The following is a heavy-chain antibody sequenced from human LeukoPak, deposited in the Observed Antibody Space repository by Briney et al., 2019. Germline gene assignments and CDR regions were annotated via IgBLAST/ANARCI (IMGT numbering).Heavy chain of an antibody. D-gene: IGHD6-19*01. CDR1: GGTFSSYA. CDR3: ARYSSGWYYFDH. J-gene: IGHJ4*02. Sequence: SVKVSCKASGGTFSSYAISWVRQAPGQGLEWMGGIIPIFGTANYAQKFQGRVTITADKSTSTAYMELSSLRSEDTAVYYCARYSSGWYYFDHWGQGTLVTVSS. V-gene: IGHV1-69*06. CDR2: IIPIFGTA.